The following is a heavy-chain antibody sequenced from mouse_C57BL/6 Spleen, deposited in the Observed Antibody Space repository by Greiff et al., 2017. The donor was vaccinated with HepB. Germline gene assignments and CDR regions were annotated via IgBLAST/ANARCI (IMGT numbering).Heavy chain of an antibody. CDR3: ARAGGNGYFDV. Sequence: VQLQQPGAELVKPGASVKLSCKASGYTFTSYWMQWVKQRPGQGLEWIGEIDPSDSYTNYNQKFKGKATLTVDTSSSTAYMQLSSLTSEDSAVYYCARAGGNGYFDVWGTGTTVTVSS. CDR1: GYTFTSYW. J-gene: IGHJ1*03. D-gene: IGHD2-1*01. V-gene: IGHV1-50*01. CDR2: IDPSDSYT.